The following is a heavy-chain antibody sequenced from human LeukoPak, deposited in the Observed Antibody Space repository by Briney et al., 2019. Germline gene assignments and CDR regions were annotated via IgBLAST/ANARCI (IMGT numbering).Heavy chain of an antibody. J-gene: IGHJ4*02. Sequence: PGGSLRLSCAASGFTFSSYSMNWVRQAPGKGLEWVSSISSSSSYIYYADSVKGRFTISRDNAKNSLYLQTNSLRAEDTAVYYCARAPSYYYDSSKRKLYYFDYWGQGTLVTVSS. CDR1: GFTFSSYS. CDR3: ARAPSYYYDSSKRKLYYFDY. D-gene: IGHD3-22*01. CDR2: ISSSSSYI. V-gene: IGHV3-21*01.